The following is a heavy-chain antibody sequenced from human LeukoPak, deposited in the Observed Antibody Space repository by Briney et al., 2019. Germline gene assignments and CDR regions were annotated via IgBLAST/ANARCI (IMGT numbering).Heavy chain of an antibody. J-gene: IGHJ3*02. CDR2: IYHSGST. V-gene: IGHV4-38-2*02. CDR1: GYSLSIGYY. D-gene: IGHD3-22*01. CDR3: ARVTHYYDSSVYYDIDAFDT. Sequence: SETLSLTCSVSGYSLSIGYYWGWIRQPPGKGLEWIGSIYHSGSTYYNPSLKSRVTISVDTSKNQFSLKLSSVTAADTAVYYCARVTHYYDSSVYYDIDAFDTWGQGTMVTVSS.